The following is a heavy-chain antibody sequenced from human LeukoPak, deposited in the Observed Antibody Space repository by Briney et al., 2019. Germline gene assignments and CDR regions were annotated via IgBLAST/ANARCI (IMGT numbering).Heavy chain of an antibody. CDR2: INHSGST. V-gene: IGHV4-34*01. CDR1: GGSFSGYY. CDR3: ARGFLASYYFDY. Sequence: SETLSLTCAAYGGSFSGYYWSWIRQPPGKGLEWIGEINHSGSTNYNPSLKSRVTISVDTSKNQFSLKLSSVTAADTAVYYCARGFLASYYFDYWGQGTLVAVSS. J-gene: IGHJ4*02. D-gene: IGHD2/OR15-2a*01.